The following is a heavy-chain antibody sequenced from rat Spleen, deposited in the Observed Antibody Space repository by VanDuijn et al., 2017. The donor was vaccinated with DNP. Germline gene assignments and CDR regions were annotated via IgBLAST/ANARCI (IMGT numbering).Heavy chain of an antibody. D-gene: IGHD1-12*02. J-gene: IGHJ3*01. CDR1: GFTFNNYW. Sequence: EVQLEESGGDLVQPGRSLKLSCVASGFTFNNYWLTWIRQVPGKGLEWVASLTSSGDSTYYPDSVKGRFTISRDNAKNTLYLQMNSLRSEDTATYYCAREGDFYDGSYYSPFSFWGQGTLVTVSS. V-gene: IGHV5-31*01. CDR2: LTSSGDST. CDR3: AREGDFYDGSYYSPFSF.